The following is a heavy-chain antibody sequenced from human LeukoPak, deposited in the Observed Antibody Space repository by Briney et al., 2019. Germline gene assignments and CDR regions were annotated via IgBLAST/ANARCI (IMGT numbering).Heavy chain of an antibody. Sequence: SETLSLTCAVYGGSFSGYYWSWIRQPPGKGLEWIGEINHSGSTNYNPSLKSRVTISVDTSKNQFSLKLSSVTAADTAVCYCARGLGGNCSSTSCRTYYMDVWGKGTTVTVSS. V-gene: IGHV4-34*01. CDR2: INHSGST. CDR3: ARGLGGNCSSTSCRTYYMDV. J-gene: IGHJ6*03. CDR1: GGSFSGYY. D-gene: IGHD2-2*01.